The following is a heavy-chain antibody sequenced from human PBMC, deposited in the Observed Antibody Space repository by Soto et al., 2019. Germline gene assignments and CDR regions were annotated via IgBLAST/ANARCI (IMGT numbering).Heavy chain of an antibody. V-gene: IGHV3-33*01. D-gene: IGHD3-10*01. Sequence: QVQLVESGGGVVQPGRSLRLSCAASGFTFSSYGMHWVRQAPGKGLEWVSVIWYDGSNTYYADSVKGRVTISRDNSKNTLYLQMTCLRAEYTAVDYCARPEITVVRGVVSDAFDSWGQGTMV. CDR3: ARPEITVVRGVVSDAFDS. CDR2: IWYDGSNT. CDR1: GFTFSSYG. J-gene: IGHJ3*02.